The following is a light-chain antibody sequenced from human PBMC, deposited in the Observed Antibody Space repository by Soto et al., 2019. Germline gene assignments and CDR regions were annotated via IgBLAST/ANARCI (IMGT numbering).Light chain of an antibody. CDR3: QQYYSYPRR. J-gene: IGKJ1*01. V-gene: IGKV1-8*01. CDR1: QGISSY. Sequence: AIRLTQSPSSLSASTGDRVTLSCRASQGISSYLAWYQQKPGQAPKLLIYAASTLQSGVPSRFSGSGSGTDFTLTISCLQPEDFATYYCQQYYSYPRRFGQGTKVEIK. CDR2: AAS.